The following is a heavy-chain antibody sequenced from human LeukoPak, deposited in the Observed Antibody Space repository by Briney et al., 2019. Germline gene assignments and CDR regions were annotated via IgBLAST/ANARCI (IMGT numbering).Heavy chain of an antibody. CDR2: IGTAGDT. J-gene: IGHJ5*02. CDR3: ARGHQLPGANWFDP. CDR1: GFTFKSYD. Sequence: GGSLRLSCAASGFTFKSYDMHWVRQATGKGLEWVSAIGTAGDTYYPGSVKGRFTISREIAKNSLYLQMSSLRAEDTAVYYCARGHQLPGANWFDPWGQGTLVTVSS. D-gene: IGHD2-2*01. V-gene: IGHV3-13*01.